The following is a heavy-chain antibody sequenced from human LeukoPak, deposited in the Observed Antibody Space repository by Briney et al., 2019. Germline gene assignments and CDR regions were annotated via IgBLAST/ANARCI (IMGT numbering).Heavy chain of an antibody. D-gene: IGHD1-14*01. Sequence: SETLSLTCAVSGYSINSGYYWGWIRQPPGKGLEWIGTIYQSGSTYYNPSLKSRVTISVDTSENQLSLKLTSVTAADTAVYYCARTGTGNYFDYWGQGTLVTVSS. CDR3: ARTGTGNYFDY. V-gene: IGHV4-38-2*01. J-gene: IGHJ4*02. CDR1: GYSINSGYY. CDR2: IYQSGST.